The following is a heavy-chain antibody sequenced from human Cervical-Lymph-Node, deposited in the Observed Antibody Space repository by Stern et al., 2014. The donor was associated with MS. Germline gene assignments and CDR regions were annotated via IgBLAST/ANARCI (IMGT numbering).Heavy chain of an antibody. J-gene: IGHJ4*02. CDR1: GFTFSRYG. D-gene: IGHD4-11*01. CDR3: ARDPRLSDDYLSSDLDS. V-gene: IGHV3-33*01. CDR2: IWSDGTNK. Sequence: VQLVESGGGVVQPGGSLRLSCAASGFTFSRYGMHWVRQAPGKGLEWVAVIWSDGTNKYYADSLKGRFTISRDNSKTTLYLQMNSLRAEDTAVYYCARDPRLSDDYLSSDLDSWGQGTLVTVSS.